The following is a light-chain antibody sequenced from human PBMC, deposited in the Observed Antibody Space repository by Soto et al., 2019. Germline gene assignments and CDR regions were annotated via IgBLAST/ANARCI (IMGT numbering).Light chain of an antibody. CDR3: SSYGGNHNVL. V-gene: IGLV2-8*01. Sequence: QSALTQPPSAPGSPGQSVTISCTGTSSDIGGGYNSVSWYQQYPGKAPKLMIYEDTKRPSGVPDRFSGSKSGNTASLTVSGLQAEDEADYYCSSYGGNHNVLFGGGTKVTVL. CDR1: SSDIGGGYNS. J-gene: IGLJ2*01. CDR2: EDT.